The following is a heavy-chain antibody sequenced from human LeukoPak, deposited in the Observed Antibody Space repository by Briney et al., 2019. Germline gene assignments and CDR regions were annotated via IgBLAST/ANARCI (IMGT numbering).Heavy chain of an antibody. Sequence: TSETLSLTCAVSGGSISNYYWSWIRQPPGKGLEWIGYISYNGYTNYNPSLKSRVTISVDTSKSQFSLKLTSVTASDTAVYYCARSRDGYNLDYWGQGTLVTVSS. CDR1: GGSISNYY. V-gene: IGHV4-59*08. J-gene: IGHJ4*02. D-gene: IGHD5-24*01. CDR2: ISYNGYT. CDR3: ARSRDGYNLDY.